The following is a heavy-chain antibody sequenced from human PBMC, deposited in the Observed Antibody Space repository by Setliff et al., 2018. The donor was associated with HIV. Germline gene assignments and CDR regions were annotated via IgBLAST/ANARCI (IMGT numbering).Heavy chain of an antibody. D-gene: IGHD6-19*01. CDR1: GFTFDDYA. Sequence: GGSLRLSCAASGFTFDDYAMHWVRQAPGKGLEWVSLISWDGGSTYYADSVKGRFTISRDNSKNSLYLQMNSLRAEDTAVYYCAKRGPEQTVAGARKYYNAMDVWGQGTAVTVSS. CDR2: ISWDGGST. CDR3: AKRGPEQTVAGARKYYNAMDV. V-gene: IGHV3-43D*03. J-gene: IGHJ6*02.